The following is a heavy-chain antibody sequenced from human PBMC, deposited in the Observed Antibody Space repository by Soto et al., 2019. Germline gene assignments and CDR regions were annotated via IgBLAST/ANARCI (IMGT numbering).Heavy chain of an antibody. Sequence: EVQLVESGGGLVQPGGSLRLSCAASGFTFMSYSMNWVRQAPGKGLEWVSYISSSSATIYYADSVKGRFTISRDNAKNSLYLQMNSLRAEDTAVYYCARESDLYNWFDPWGQGTLVTVSS. J-gene: IGHJ5*02. V-gene: IGHV3-48*01. CDR1: GFTFMSYS. CDR3: ARESDLYNWFDP. CDR2: ISSSSATI.